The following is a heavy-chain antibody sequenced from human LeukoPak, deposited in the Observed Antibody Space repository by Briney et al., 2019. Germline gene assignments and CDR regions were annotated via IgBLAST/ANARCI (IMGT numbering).Heavy chain of an antibody. CDR3: AKGDQYYDILTTYYYYMDV. J-gene: IGHJ6*03. Sequence: GGSLRLSCAASGFTFSSYGMHWVRQAPGKGLEWVAFIRYDGSNKYYADSVKGRFTISRDNSKNTLYLQMNSLRAEDTAVYYCAKGDQYYDILTTYYYYMDVWGKGTTVTISS. CDR1: GFTFSSYG. D-gene: IGHD3-9*01. V-gene: IGHV3-30*02. CDR2: IRYDGSNK.